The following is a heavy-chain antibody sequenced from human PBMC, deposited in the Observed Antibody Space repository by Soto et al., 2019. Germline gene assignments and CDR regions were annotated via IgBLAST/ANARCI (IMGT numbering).Heavy chain of an antibody. D-gene: IGHD5-18*01. V-gene: IGHV3-74*01. Sequence: PGGSLRLSCAASGFTFSSYAMHWVRQTPGKGLVWVSRIKTDGSITNYADSVKGRFTISRDNAKNTLYLHMNSLRPEDTAMYYCTRDQDTYGQAVFDSWGQGTLVTVSS. CDR1: GFTFSSYA. J-gene: IGHJ4*02. CDR3: TRDQDTYGQAVFDS. CDR2: IKTDGSIT.